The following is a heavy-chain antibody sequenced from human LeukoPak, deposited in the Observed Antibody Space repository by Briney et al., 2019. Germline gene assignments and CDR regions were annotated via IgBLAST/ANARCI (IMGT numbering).Heavy chain of an antibody. V-gene: IGHV4-34*01. Sequence: PSETLSLTCAVYGGSFSGYYWSWIRQPPGKGLEWIGEINHSGSTNYNPSLKSRVTISVDTSKNQFSLKLSSVTAADTAVCYCAGLGDGRIFDSWGQGTLVTVSS. CDR3: AGLGDGRIFDS. CDR2: INHSGST. D-gene: IGHD2-21*01. CDR1: GGSFSGYY. J-gene: IGHJ4*02.